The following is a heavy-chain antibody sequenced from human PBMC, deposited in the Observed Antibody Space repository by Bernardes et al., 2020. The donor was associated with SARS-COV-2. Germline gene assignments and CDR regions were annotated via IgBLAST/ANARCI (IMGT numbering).Heavy chain of an antibody. J-gene: IGHJ4*02. CDR3: ARASGFCTSTSCYVDY. D-gene: IGHD2-2*01. CDR1: GFTFSDYY. CDR2: IRSRGDYT. V-gene: IGHV3-11*05. Sequence: GGSLRLSCAASGFTFSDYYMAWIRQAPGKGLEWVSYIRSRGDYTEYGDSVKGRFTISRDNAKNSLYLQMNSLAAEDTAVYYCARASGFCTSTSCYVDYWGQGTLVTVSS.